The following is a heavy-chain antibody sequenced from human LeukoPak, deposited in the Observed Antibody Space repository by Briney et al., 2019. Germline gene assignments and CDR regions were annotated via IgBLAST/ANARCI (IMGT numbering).Heavy chain of an antibody. D-gene: IGHD3-9*01. V-gene: IGHV4-59*01. CDR2: IYYSGST. J-gene: IGHJ3*02. Sequence: PSETLSLTCTVSGGSISSYYWSWIRQPPGKGLEWIRYIYYSGSTNHNPSLKSRVTISVDTSKNHFSLKLSSVTAADTAVYYCARDRSDILTGYYNGDAFDIWGQGTMVTVSS. CDR1: GGSISSYY. CDR3: ARDRSDILTGYYNGDAFDI.